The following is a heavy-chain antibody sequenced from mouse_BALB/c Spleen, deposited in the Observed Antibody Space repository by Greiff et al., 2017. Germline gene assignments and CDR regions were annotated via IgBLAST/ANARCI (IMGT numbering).Heavy chain of an antibody. V-gene: IGHV5-4*02. CDR2: ISDGGGYT. Sequence: EVQLVESGGGLVKPGGSLKLSCAASGFTFSDYYMSWVRQTPEKRLEWVATISDGGGYTYYPDSVKGRFTISRDNAKNNLYLQMSILRSEDKAIYYCARDRRVTPWFAYWGQGTLVTVSA. CDR1: GFTFSDYY. J-gene: IGHJ3*01. CDR3: ARDRRVTPWFAY. D-gene: IGHD2-3*01.